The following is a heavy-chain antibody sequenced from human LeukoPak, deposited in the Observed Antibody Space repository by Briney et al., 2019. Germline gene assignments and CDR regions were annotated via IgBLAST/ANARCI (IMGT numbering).Heavy chain of an antibody. D-gene: IGHD2-21*01. Sequence: SVKVSCKASGGTFSSYAISWVRQAPGQGLEWMGGIIPIFGTANYAQKFQGRVTITADESTSTAYMELSSLRSEDTAVYYCAREGAHSKKTYNWFDPRGQGTLVTVSS. J-gene: IGHJ5*02. V-gene: IGHV1-69*01. CDR1: GGTFSSYA. CDR3: AREGAHSKKTYNWFDP. CDR2: IIPIFGTA.